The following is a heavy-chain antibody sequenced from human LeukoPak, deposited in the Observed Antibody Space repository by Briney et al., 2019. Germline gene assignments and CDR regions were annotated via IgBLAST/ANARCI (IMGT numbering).Heavy chain of an antibody. CDR1: GYTFTSYG. V-gene: IGHV1-18*01. CDR2: ISAYNGNT. CDR3: ARVSDYDYVWGSSNWFDP. Sequence: GASVKVSCKASGYTFTSYGISWVRQAPGQGLEWMGWISAYNGNTNYAQKLQGRVTMTTDTSTSTAYMELRSLRSDDTAVYYCARVSDYDYVWGSSNWFDPWGQGTLVTVSS. J-gene: IGHJ5*02. D-gene: IGHD3-16*01.